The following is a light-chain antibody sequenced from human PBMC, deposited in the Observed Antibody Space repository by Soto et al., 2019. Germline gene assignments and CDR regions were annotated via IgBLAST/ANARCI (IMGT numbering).Light chain of an antibody. CDR3: QQRRNWPLT. Sequence: EIVLTQSPATLSLSPGESATLSCRASQSVDSYLTWYQQKPGQAPRLLVYDVSKRATGIPVRFSGSGSGTDFTLTIISLEPEDVEIYYCQQRRNWPLTFGGGTKVEI. J-gene: IGKJ4*02. CDR2: DVS. V-gene: IGKV3-11*01. CDR1: QSVDSY.